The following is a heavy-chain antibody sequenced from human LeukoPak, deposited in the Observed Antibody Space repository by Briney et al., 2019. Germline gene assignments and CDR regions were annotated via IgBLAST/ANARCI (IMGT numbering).Heavy chain of an antibody. CDR2: ISYDGSNK. D-gene: IGHD3-16*01. CDR3: ARDPASSGLAAFEI. J-gene: IGHJ3*02. V-gene: IGHV3-30-3*01. CDR1: GFTFSSYA. Sequence: PGGSLRLSCAASGFTFSSYAMHWVRQAPGKGLEWVAVISYDGSNKYYADSVKGRFTISRDNSKNTLYLQMNSLRAEDTAVYYCARDPASSGLAAFEIWGQGTMVTVSS.